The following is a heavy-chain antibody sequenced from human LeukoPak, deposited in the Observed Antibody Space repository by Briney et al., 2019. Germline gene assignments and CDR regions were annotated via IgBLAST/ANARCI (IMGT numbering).Heavy chain of an antibody. CDR3: ARERAAMASDAFDI. V-gene: IGHV3-21*01. Sequence: PGGSLRLSCAASGFTFSSYSMNWVRQAPGKGLEGVSSISSSSSYIYYADSVKGRFTISRDNAKNSLYLQMNSLRAEDTAVYYCARERAAMASDAFDIWGQGTMVTVSS. CDR1: GFTFSSYS. D-gene: IGHD5-18*01. CDR2: ISSSSSYI. J-gene: IGHJ3*02.